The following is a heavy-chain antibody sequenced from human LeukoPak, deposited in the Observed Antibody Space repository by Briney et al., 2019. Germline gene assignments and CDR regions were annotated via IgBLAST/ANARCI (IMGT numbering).Heavy chain of an antibody. J-gene: IGHJ4*02. CDR2: INPNSGGT. Sequence: ASVKVSCKASGYTFISYSLTWVRQAPGQGLEWMGWINPNSGGTNYAQKFQGWVTMTRDTSISTAYMELSRLRSDDTAVYYCARGYYYGSGSSRLGDYWGQGTLVTVSS. D-gene: IGHD3-10*01. V-gene: IGHV1-2*04. CDR3: ARGYYYGSGSSRLGDY. CDR1: GYTFISYS.